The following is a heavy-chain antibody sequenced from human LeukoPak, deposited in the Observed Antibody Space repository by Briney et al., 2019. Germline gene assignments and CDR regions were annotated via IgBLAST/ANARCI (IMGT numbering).Heavy chain of an antibody. CDR2: ISGSGGST. D-gene: IGHD2-15*01. CDR1: GFTFSSYA. J-gene: IGHJ6*03. CDR3: AKPYCSGGSCYHCEYYYYYMDV. V-gene: IGHV3-23*01. Sequence: PGGSLRLSCAASGFTFSSYAMSWVRQAPGKGLEWVSAISGSGGSTYYADSVKGRFTISRANSKNTLYLQMNSLRAEDTAVYYCAKPYCSGGSCYHCEYYYYYMDVWGKGTTVTVSS.